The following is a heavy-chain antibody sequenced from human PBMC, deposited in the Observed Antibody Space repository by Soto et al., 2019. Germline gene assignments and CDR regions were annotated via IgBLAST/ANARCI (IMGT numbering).Heavy chain of an antibody. D-gene: IGHD2-15*01. CDR1: GFTFSSYT. Sequence: GGSLRLSCAASGFTFSSYTMAWVRQAPGKGLEWVSSISDSGGSPYYADSVQGRFTISRDNPKNTLYLQMNSLRAEDTAVYYCARAATPFSYYYYYGMDVWGQGTTVTVSS. V-gene: IGHV3-23*01. CDR3: ARAATPFSYYYYYGMDV. J-gene: IGHJ6*02. CDR2: ISDSGGSP.